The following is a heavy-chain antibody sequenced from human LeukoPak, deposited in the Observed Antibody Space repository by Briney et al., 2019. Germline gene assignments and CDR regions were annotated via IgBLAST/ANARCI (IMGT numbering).Heavy chain of an antibody. J-gene: IGHJ5*02. Sequence: ASVKVSCKASGYTFTSYGISWVRQAPGQGLEWMGWISAYNGNTNYAQKLQGRVTMTTDTSTSTAYMELRSLRSDDTAVYYCARGSDFWSGYYHYRNWFDPWGQGTLVTVSS. CDR1: GYTFTSYG. CDR3: ARGSDFWSGYYHYRNWFDP. CDR2: ISAYNGNT. V-gene: IGHV1-18*01. D-gene: IGHD3-3*01.